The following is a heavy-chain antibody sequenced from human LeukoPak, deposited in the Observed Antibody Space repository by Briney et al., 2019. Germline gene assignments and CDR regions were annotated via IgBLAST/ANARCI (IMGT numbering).Heavy chain of an antibody. Sequence: ASVKVSCKAPGYTFTRYHMHWVRQDPGQGLEWMGWINPNRGGTDYAQKFQGRVTMTSDTSINTAYMELTSLRPDDTAVFYCARGDSSGYYYWGQGTLVIVSS. CDR1: GYTFTRYH. D-gene: IGHD3-22*01. CDR3: ARGDSSGYYY. CDR2: INPNRGGT. J-gene: IGHJ4*02. V-gene: IGHV1-2*02.